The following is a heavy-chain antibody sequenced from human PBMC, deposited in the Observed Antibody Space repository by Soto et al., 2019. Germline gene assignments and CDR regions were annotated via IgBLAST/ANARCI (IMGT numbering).Heavy chain of an antibody. D-gene: IGHD3-9*01. Sequence: SGGSLRLSCAASGFNVSRNYMNWIRQAPGKGLEWVALVFMDDNKFYADSVQGRFTISRDSSKNTLSLQMDSLRVEDTAVYYCANTTAQTGRYYPDSWGQGTLVTVSS. CDR3: ANTTAQTGRYYPDS. CDR1: GFNVSRNY. CDR2: VFMDDNK. V-gene: IGHV3-53*01. J-gene: IGHJ4*02.